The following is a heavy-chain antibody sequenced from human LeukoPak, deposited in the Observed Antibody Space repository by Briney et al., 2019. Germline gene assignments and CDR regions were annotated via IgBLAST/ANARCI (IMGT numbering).Heavy chain of an antibody. CDR1: GDTFTDYY. J-gene: IGHJ4*02. CDR3: ARLRDTGLVYFDY. V-gene: IGHV1-2*02. CDR2: INLNSGCP. D-gene: IGHD5-18*01. Sequence: GASVKVSCKASGDTFTDYYIHWVRQAPGQGLEWMGWINLNSGCPLYAQKFQGRVTMTRDTSISTAYMELSRLRSDDTAVYYCARLRDTGLVYFDYWGQGTLVTVSS.